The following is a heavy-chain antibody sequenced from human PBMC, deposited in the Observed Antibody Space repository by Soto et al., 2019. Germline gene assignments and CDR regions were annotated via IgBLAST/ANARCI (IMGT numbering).Heavy chain of an antibody. CDR2: ISSTSNPI. J-gene: IGHJ3*02. D-gene: IGHD2-2*02. V-gene: IGHV3-21*06. CDR3: VRGGRGYTRDDVFDI. Sequence: EVQLVESGGGLVKPGESLRLSCVDSAFTFRSYSMNWVRQAPGKGLEWVSSISSTSNPIFYADSLEGRFTISRDNTKNSLNLQMNSLRAEDTAVYYCVRGGRGYTRDDVFDIWGQGTMVTVSS. CDR1: AFTFRSYS.